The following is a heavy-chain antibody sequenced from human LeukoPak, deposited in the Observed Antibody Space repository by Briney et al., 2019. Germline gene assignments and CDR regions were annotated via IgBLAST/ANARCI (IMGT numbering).Heavy chain of an antibody. D-gene: IGHD1-26*01. CDR2: ISYDESNE. V-gene: IGHV3-30*18. CDR1: GFTFSTFD. CDR3: AKDRVGVSTVDY. J-gene: IGHJ4*02. Sequence: PGGSLRLSCAASGFTFSTFDMHWVRQAPGKGLEWVARISYDESNEYYGDSVKGRFTISRDNSKNTLYLQMNSLRPEDTAVYYCAKDRVGVSTVDYWGQGTLVTVSS.